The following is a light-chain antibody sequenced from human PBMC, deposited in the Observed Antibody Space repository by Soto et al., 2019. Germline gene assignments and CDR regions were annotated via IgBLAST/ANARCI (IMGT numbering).Light chain of an antibody. Sequence: DIQMTQSPSSLSASVGDRVTITCQASQDLSNYLNWYQQKPGKDPKLLIYDASNLETGVPSRFSGRGSGTDFTFTTSSLHPEDNASYFCQQYDNPPRVTVGGGTKVEIK. CDR2: DAS. J-gene: IGKJ4*01. CDR1: QDLSNY. CDR3: QQYDNPPRVT. V-gene: IGKV1-33*01.